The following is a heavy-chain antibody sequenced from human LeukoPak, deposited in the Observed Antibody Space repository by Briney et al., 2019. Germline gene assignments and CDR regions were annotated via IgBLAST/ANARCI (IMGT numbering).Heavy chain of an antibody. CDR1: GYTFTGYY. Sequence: SVKVSCKASGYTFTGYYMHWVRQAPGQGLEWMGRIIPILGIAKYAQKFQGRVTIIADKSTSTAYMELSSLRSEDTAVYYCASPHDYGDYEVAFDIWGQGTMVTVSS. CDR3: ASPHDYGDYEVAFDI. CDR2: IIPILGIA. D-gene: IGHD4-17*01. J-gene: IGHJ3*02. V-gene: IGHV1-69*02.